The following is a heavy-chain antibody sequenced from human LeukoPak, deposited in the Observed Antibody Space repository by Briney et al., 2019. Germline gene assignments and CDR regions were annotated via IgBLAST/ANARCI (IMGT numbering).Heavy chain of an antibody. Sequence: GGSLRLSCAASGFTLNTYEMNWVRQAPGKGLEWVSYISSSGSTTHYADSVMGRFTISRDNAKNSLYLQMNSLRAEDTAVYYCARGRYSRHFDYWGQGTLVTVSS. D-gene: IGHD6-13*01. J-gene: IGHJ4*02. CDR1: GFTLNTYE. CDR3: ARGRYSRHFDY. V-gene: IGHV3-48*03. CDR2: ISSSGSTT.